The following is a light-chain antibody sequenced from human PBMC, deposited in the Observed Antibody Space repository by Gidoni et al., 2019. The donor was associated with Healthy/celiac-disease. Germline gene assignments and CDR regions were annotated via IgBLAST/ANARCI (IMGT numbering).Light chain of an antibody. V-gene: IGKV2-28*01. CDR1: QSLLHSNGCSY. CDR3: MQDLQTPPLT. CDR2: LGS. Sequence: EIVMMQPPPALLATPGEQASISCWSSQSLLHSNGCSYLDWYLQKPGQSPQLLIYLGSNRASGIPDRFSGSGSGTDFTLKISRVEAEDVGVYYCMQDLQTPPLTFGEGTKVEIK. J-gene: IGKJ4*01.